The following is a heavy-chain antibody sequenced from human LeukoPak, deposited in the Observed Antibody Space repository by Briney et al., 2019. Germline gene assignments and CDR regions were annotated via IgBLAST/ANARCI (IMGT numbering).Heavy chain of an antibody. CDR2: IIPIFGTT. V-gene: IGHV1-69*01. CDR1: GGTCTNYT. J-gene: IGHJ5*02. D-gene: IGHD2-8*01. Sequence: GSSVKVSCKASGGTCTNYTVSWVRQGPRQGLGLLGGIIPIFGTTNYTHNFQGRITITADESTNTAYMELSSLRSDDTAVYYCARSYLVFNWFDPWGQGTLVTVSS. CDR3: ARSYLVFNWFDP.